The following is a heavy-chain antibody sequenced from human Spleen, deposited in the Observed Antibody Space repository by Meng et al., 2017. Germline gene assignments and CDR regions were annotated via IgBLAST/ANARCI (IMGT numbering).Heavy chain of an antibody. CDR3: AKEHMITSPD. CDR2: ISLNSRSI. Sequence: SLKISCAASGFTFDEYAMHWVRQAPGKGLEWVSGISLNSRSIGYADSVKGRFTISRDNDKNSLYLQMNSLRAEDTAVYYCAKEHMITSPDWGQGTLVTVSS. CDR1: GFTFDEYA. J-gene: IGHJ4*02. D-gene: IGHD3-16*01. V-gene: IGHV3-9*01.